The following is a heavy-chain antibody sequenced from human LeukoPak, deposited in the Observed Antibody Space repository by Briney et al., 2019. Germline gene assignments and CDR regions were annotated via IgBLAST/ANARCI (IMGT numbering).Heavy chain of an antibody. CDR3: ARRRSGWLQSSFDY. V-gene: IGHV4-39*01. CDR2: IYYSGSS. J-gene: IGHJ4*02. Sequence: PSETLSLTCSVSGGSISSSSSYWGWIRQPPGKGLEWIGSIYYSGSSFDNPALKSRVTISVDTSKNQFSLKLSSVTAADTAVYYCARRRSGWLQSSFDYWGQGTLVTVSS. CDR1: GGSISSSSSY. D-gene: IGHD5-24*01.